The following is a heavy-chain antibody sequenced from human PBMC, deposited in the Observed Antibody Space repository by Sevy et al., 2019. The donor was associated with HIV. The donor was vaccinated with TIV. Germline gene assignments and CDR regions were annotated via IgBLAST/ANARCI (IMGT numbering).Heavy chain of an antibody. V-gene: IGHV4-59*08. D-gene: IGHD1-26*01. Sequence: SETLSLTCTVSGGSITSLSWNWIRQPPGKGLEWIANIYYNGHINYNPSLKSRVTLSLDTSKNQFSLRLISVTAADTAMYYCAGENAWGRGYSWGQGTLVTVS. CDR1: GGSITSLS. CDR2: IYYNGHI. J-gene: IGHJ4*02. CDR3: AGENAWGRGYS.